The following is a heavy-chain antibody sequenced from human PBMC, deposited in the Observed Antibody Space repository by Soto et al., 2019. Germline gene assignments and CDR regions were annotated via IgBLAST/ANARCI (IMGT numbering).Heavy chain of an antibody. CDR2: IYHNGSP. CDR3: ARVPDV. V-gene: IGHV4-30-2*01. J-gene: IGHJ6*02. Sequence: WSWIRQPPGKGLEWIGYIYHNGSPYYNPSLKSRVTISVDRSKNQFSLKLSSVTAADTAVYYCARVPDVWGQGTTVTVSS.